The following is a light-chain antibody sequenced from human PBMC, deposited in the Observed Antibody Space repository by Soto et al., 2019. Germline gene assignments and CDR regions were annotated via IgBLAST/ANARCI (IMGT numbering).Light chain of an antibody. V-gene: IGKV3-11*01. CDR2: DAS. CDR3: QQRSNWPPT. J-gene: IGKJ1*01. Sequence: EIVLTQSPATLSLSPGERATLSCRASQSVSSYLAWYQQKPGQAPRLLIYDASNRATGIPGRFSGSGSGTDFTLTISSLEPEDFEVYYCQQRSNWPPTFGQGPKVEIK. CDR1: QSVSSY.